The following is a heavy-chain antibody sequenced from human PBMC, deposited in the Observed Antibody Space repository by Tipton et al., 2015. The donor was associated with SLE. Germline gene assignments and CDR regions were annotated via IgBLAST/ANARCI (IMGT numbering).Heavy chain of an antibody. V-gene: IGHV3-7*05. CDR3: VRGRDAFDI. Sequence: SLRLSCAVSGFTFNAYDINWVRQAPGKGLEWVANIKQDGSEKYYVDSVKGRFTISRDNAKNSLYLQMNSLRAEDTAVYYCVRGRDAFDIWGQGTMVTVSS. J-gene: IGHJ3*02. CDR2: IKQDGSEK. CDR1: GFTFNAYD.